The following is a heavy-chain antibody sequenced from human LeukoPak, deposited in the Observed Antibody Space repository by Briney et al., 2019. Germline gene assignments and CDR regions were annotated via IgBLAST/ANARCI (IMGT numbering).Heavy chain of an antibody. CDR3: ARDRVGRAVPGEYGLDV. V-gene: IGHV4-34*01. Sequence: SETLSLTCAVYGGSFSGYYWSWIRQPPGKGLEWIGEINDRGITNYNPSLKSRGTISQDTTKNQFFPNLRSVTAADTAIYYCARDRVGRAVPGEYGLDVWGQGTTVTVSS. CDR2: INDRGIT. J-gene: IGHJ6*02. D-gene: IGHD6-19*01. CDR1: GGSFSGYY.